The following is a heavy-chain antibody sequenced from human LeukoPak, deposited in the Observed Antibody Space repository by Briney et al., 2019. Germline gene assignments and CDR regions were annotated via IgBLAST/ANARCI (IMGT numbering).Heavy chain of an antibody. Sequence: SQTLSLTCVVSGDSVSSKNGAWNWIRQSPSRGLEWLGRTYYRSKWYNDYAESMEGRTTISQDTSKNQYSLHLNSVTPDDTAVYCARDFGTTGWHTFDYWGQGTLVTVSS. CDR1: GDSVSSKNGA. CDR3: ARDFGTTGWHTFDY. D-gene: IGHD6-19*01. V-gene: IGHV6-1*01. J-gene: IGHJ4*02. CDR2: TYYRSKWYN.